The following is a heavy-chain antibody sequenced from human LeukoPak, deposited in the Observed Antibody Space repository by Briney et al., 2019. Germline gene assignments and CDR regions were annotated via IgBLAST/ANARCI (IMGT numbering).Heavy chain of an antibody. D-gene: IGHD6-19*01. Sequence: GGSLRHSCAASGFTFSSYAMSWVRQAPGKGLEWVSAISGSGGSTYYADSVKGRFTISRDNSKNTLYLQMNSLRAEDTAVYYCAKLKTVAGTGYYFDYWGQGTLVTVSS. CDR3: AKLKTVAGTGYYFDY. CDR1: GFTFSSYA. V-gene: IGHV3-23*01. J-gene: IGHJ4*02. CDR2: ISGSGGST.